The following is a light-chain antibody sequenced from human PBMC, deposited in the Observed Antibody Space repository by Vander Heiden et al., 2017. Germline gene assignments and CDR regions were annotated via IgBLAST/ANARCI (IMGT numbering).Light chain of an antibody. V-gene: IGKV1-5*03. J-gene: IGKJ1*01. CDR2: KAS. CDR3: KQYDTFSRT. Sequence: DIQMTQSPSPLSASVGDRVPITRRASQSINIWLAWYQQKPGKAPKLLIYKASTLESGVPSRFSGSGSGTEFTLTISSLQPDDFATYYCKQYDTFSRTFGQGTKVEIK. CDR1: QSINIW.